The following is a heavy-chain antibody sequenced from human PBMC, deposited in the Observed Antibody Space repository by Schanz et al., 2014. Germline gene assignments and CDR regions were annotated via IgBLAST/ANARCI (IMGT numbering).Heavy chain of an antibody. J-gene: IGHJ3*02. CDR3: ARDQYYFGSGNPFDI. Sequence: VQLVESGGGMVQPGGSLRLSCSASGFTLSSYGMHWVRQAPGKGLEWLAVIWFDGTNKYNADSVKGRFTISRDTSKNTLYLLLNSLRAEDTAVYYCARDQYYFGSGNPFDIWGQGTMXTVSS. D-gene: IGHD3-10*01. CDR1: GFTLSSYG. V-gene: IGHV3-33*01. CDR2: IWFDGTNK.